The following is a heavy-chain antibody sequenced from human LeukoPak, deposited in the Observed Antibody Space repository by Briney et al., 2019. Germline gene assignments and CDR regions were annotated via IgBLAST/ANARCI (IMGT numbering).Heavy chain of an antibody. J-gene: IGHJ4*02. CDR2: IIPILGIA. CDR3: ARDGQWELPVPYYFDY. D-gene: IGHD1-26*01. V-gene: IGHV1-69*04. Sequence: GASVKVSCKASGGTFSSYTISWVRQAPGQGLEWMGRIIPILGIANYAQKFQGGVTITADKSTSTAYMELSSLRSEDTAVYYCARDGQWELPVPYYFDYWGQGTLVTVSS. CDR1: GGTFSSYT.